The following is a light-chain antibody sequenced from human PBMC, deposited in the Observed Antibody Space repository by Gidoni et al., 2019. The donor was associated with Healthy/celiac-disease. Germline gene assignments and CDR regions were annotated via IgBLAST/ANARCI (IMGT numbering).Light chain of an antibody. J-gene: IGKJ2*01. Sequence: DIKMTQSPSSLSASVGDRVTITCRASQCISSYLNWYQQKPGKAPKLLIYAASSWQSGFPSRFSGSGSGTDFTLTISSLQPEDFATYYCQQSDSTPHTFXQXTKLEIK. CDR2: AAS. CDR3: QQSDSTPHT. V-gene: IGKV1-39*01. CDR1: QCISSY.